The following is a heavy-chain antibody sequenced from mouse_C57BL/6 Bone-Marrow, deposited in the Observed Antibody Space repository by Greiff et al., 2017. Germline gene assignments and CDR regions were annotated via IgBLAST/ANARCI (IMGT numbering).Heavy chain of an antibody. CDR1: GYSFTDYN. CDR2: INPNYGTT. D-gene: IGHD1-1*01. J-gene: IGHJ1*03. CDR3: ARGYGSSSRWYFDV. Sequence: EVQLQQSGPELVKPGASVKISCKASGYSFTDYNMNWVQQSNGKSLEWIGVINPNYGTTSYNQKFKGKATLTVDQSSSTAYMQLNSLTSEDSAVYYCARGYGSSSRWYFDVWGTGTTVTVSS. V-gene: IGHV1-39*01.